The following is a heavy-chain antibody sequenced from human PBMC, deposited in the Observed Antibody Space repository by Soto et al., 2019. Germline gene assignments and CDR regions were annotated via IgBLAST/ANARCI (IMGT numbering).Heavy chain of an antibody. J-gene: IGHJ4*02. CDR3: ARGQEGVVATH. CDR1: GGSLSGYY. V-gene: IGHV4-34*01. CDR2: IKDGGRT. D-gene: IGHD5-12*01. Sequence: QVQLQQWGAGLLKPSETLSLNCAVNGGSLSGYYWSWIRQPPGKGLEWIGEIKDGGRTNYSPSLKRRATISSDTSNNPCYLRLYSVTAADTGVYYCARGQEGVVATHWAQGTLVTVSS.